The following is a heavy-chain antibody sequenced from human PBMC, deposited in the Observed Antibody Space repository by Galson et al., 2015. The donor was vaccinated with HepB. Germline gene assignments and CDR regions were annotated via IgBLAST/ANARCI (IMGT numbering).Heavy chain of an antibody. Sequence: ETLSLTCTVSGGSISSYYWSWIRQPPGKGLEWIGYIYYSGSTNYNPSLKSRVTISVDTSKNQFSLKLSSVTAADTAVYYCARASFTMLKHLGEFSAFDIWGQGTMVTVSS. J-gene: IGHJ3*02. CDR1: GGSISSYY. V-gene: IGHV4-59*01. CDR2: IYYSGST. D-gene: IGHD3-16*01. CDR3: ARASFTMLKHLGEFSAFDI.